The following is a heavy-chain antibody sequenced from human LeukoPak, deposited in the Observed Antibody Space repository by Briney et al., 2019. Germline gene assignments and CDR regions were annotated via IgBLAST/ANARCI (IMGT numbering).Heavy chain of an antibody. V-gene: IGHV1-2*02. J-gene: IGHJ6*02. CDR3: ARLMRYYDFWSGDYYGMDV. CDR1: GYTFTGYY. Sequence: ASVKVSCKASGYTFTGYYMHWVRQAPGQGPEWMGWINPNSGGTNYAQKFQGRVTMTRDTSISTAYMELSRLRSDDTAVYYCARLMRYYDFWSGDYYGMDVWGQGTTVTVSS. CDR2: INPNSGGT. D-gene: IGHD3-3*01.